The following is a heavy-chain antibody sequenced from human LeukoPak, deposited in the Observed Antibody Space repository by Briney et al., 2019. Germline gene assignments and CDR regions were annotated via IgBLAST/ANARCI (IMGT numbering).Heavy chain of an antibody. CDR3: ARADDIVVVPAAIRSVGIDY. J-gene: IGHJ4*02. CDR1: GGSFSGYY. D-gene: IGHD2-2*02. Sequence: SETLSLTCAVYGGSFSGYYWSWIRQPPGKGLEWIGEINHSGSTNYNPSLKSRVTISVDTSKNQFSLKLSSVTAADTAVYYCARADDIVVVPAAIRSVGIDYWGQGTLVTVSS. V-gene: IGHV4-34*01. CDR2: INHSGST.